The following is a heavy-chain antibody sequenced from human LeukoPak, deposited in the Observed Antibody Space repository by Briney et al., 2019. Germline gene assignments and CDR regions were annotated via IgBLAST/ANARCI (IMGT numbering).Heavy chain of an antibody. CDR3: ARDLFEGQTKNYDSSGYNFDY. Sequence: ASVTLSCTASGYTFTSYGISWVRQPPGQGLEWMGWISAYNGNTNYAQKPQGRVTMTTETSTSTAYMELRSLRSDDAAVYYCARDLFEGQTKNYDSSGYNFDYWGQGTLVTVSS. J-gene: IGHJ4*02. D-gene: IGHD3-22*01. CDR1: GYTFTSYG. CDR2: ISAYNGNT. V-gene: IGHV1-18*01.